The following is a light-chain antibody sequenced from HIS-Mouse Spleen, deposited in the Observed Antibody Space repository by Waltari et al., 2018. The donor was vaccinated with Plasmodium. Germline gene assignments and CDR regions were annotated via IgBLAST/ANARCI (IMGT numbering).Light chain of an antibody. J-gene: IGLJ2*01. CDR1: SSDVGGYNY. Sequence: QSALTQPPSASGSPGQSVTISCTGTSSDVGGYNYVSWYQQHPGKAPKLMIYEVSKLPSGVPDRFTCSKSGNTASLTVSGLQAEDEADYYCSSYAGSNNLVFGGGTKLTVL. V-gene: IGLV2-8*01. CDR3: SSYAGSNNLV. CDR2: EVS.